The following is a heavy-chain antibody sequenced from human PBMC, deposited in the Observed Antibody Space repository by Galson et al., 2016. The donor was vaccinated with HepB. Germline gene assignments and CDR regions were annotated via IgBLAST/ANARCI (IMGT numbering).Heavy chain of an antibody. CDR3: AKPSEQPARAGFGY. V-gene: IGHV3-23*01. CDR1: GFTFSTYA. D-gene: IGHD3-10*01. CDR2: ISGSGGTT. J-gene: IGHJ4*02. Sequence: SLRLSCAVSGFTFSTYAMSWVRQAPGKGLEWVSAISGSGGTTYHADSVKGRFTISRDHSNNPLYLQMNSLRAEETAIYYRAKPSEQPARAGFGYWGQGTLVTVSS.